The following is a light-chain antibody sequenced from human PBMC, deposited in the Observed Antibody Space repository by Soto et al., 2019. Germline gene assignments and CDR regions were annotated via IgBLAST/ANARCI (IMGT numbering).Light chain of an antibody. CDR2: GAS. CDR3: QQSNRFPLT. CDR1: QGISTL. V-gene: IGKV1-12*01. Sequence: DLQMTQSPSSVSASVGDRVTITCRASQGISTLLAWYQQKPGEAPKLLIYGASSLQSGVPSRFSGGGSGTDFTLTISSLQPEDFATYYCQQSNRFPLTFGGGTKVEIK. J-gene: IGKJ4*01.